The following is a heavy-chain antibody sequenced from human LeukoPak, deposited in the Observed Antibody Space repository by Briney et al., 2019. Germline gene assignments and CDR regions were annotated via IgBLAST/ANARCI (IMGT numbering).Heavy chain of an antibody. V-gene: IGHV3-30-3*01. CDR3: ASTPFYDYVWGSYRYRGLFDN. J-gene: IGHJ4*02. CDR2: ISYDGSNK. D-gene: IGHD3-16*02. CDR1: GFTFSSYA. Sequence: RSGGSLRLSCAASGFTFSSYAMHWVRQAPGKGLEWVAVISYDGSNKYYADSVKGRFTISRDNSKNTLYLQMNSLRAEDTAVYYCASTPFYDYVWGSYRYRGLFDNWGQGTLVSVSS.